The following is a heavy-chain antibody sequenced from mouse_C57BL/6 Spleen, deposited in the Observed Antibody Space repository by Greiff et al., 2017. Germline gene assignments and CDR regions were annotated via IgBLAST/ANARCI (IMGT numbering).Heavy chain of an antibody. J-gene: IGHJ4*01. CDR3: TRPYLLTNAMDY. Sequence: QVHVKQSGAELVRPGASVTLSCKASGYTFTDYEMHWVKQTPVHGLEWIGAIDPETGGTAYNQKFKGKAILTADKSSSTAYMELRSLTSEDSAVYYCTRPYLLTNAMDYWGQGTSVTVSS. CDR1: GYTFTDYE. CDR2: IDPETGGT. D-gene: IGHD2-1*01. V-gene: IGHV1-15*01.